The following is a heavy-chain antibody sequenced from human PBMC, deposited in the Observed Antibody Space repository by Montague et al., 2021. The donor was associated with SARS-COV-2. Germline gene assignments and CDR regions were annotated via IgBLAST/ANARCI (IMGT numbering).Heavy chain of an antibody. D-gene: IGHD1-26*01. Sequence: SETLSLTCTISGGSISSRSYYWGWIRQPPGKGLEWVGIIYYSSNTYYNPSLNSRVTISVDPSKNQFSLKFTSVTAADTAVYFWAREGGVVGARRTFDIWGQGTMVTVSS. CDR2: IYYSSNT. J-gene: IGHJ3*02. CDR1: GGSISSRSYY. CDR3: AREGGVVGARRTFDI. V-gene: IGHV4-39*07.